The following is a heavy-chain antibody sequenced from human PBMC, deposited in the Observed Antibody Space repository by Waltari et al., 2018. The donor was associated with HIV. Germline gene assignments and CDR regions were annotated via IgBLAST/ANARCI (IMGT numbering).Heavy chain of an antibody. CDR2: IYYSGST. V-gene: IGHV4-39*01. D-gene: IGHD2-15*01. CDR3: ARQQYCSGGSCPYNWFDP. J-gene: IGHJ5*02. Sequence: QLQLQESGPGLVKPSETLSLTCTVSGGSISSSSYYWGWIRQPPGKGLEWIGSIYYSGSTYYNPSLKSRVTISVDTSKTQFSLKLSSVTAADTAVYYCARQQYCSGGSCPYNWFDPWGQGTLVTVSS. CDR1: GGSISSSSYY.